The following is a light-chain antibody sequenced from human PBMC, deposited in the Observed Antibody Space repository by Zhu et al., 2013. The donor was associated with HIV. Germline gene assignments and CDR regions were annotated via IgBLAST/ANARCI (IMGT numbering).Light chain of an antibody. CDR3: MQHIQFPRT. J-gene: IGKJ1*01. CDR2: KVS. Sequence: VVMTQSPLSLPVTLGQPASISCRSSQSLVHSDGNTYLSWFQQRPGQSPRRLIYKVSNRFPGVPDRFSGSGTGTYFTLKISAVEAEDVGIYYCMQHIQFPRTFGQGTKLEIK. CDR1: QSLVHSDGNTY. V-gene: IGKV2-30*02.